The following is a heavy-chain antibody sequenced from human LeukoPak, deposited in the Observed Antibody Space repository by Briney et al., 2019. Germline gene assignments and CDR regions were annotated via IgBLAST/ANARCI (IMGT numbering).Heavy chain of an antibody. Sequence: GVSLRLSCAASGFTFSTYWMHGVRQAPGKGLVWVSHINVDGSGATYADSVKGRFTISRDNAKNTLYLHMNSLRDEDTAVYYCAKDYESGSYYYFDYWGQGTLVTVSS. CDR3: AKDYESGSYYYFDY. CDR2: INVDGSGA. V-gene: IGHV3-74*01. D-gene: IGHD1-26*01. CDR1: GFTFSTYW. J-gene: IGHJ4*02.